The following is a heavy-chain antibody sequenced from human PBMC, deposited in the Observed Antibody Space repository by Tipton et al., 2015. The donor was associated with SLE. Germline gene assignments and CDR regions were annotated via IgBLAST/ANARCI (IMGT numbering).Heavy chain of an antibody. Sequence: SLRLSCTGSGFTFSNYGMAWVRQGPGRRLEWVSSIHDGGVGTYYTDSVRGRFTISRDDPKKTLYLQMNSLRADDTAVYFCAKVPNWGSLYYFDSWGQGTLVTVSS. CDR3: AKVPNWGSLYYFDS. CDR2: IHDGGVGT. V-gene: IGHV3-23*01. J-gene: IGHJ4*02. D-gene: IGHD7-27*01. CDR1: GFTFSNYG.